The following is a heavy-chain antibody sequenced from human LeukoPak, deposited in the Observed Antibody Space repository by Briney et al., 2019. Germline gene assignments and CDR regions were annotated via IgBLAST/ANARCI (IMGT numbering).Heavy chain of an antibody. CDR3: STDWYDY. Sequence: KAGASLRLSCAASGFTFSSYWMTWVRLAPGKGLGWVGRIKSKGDGGTTDYAAPVKGRFTMSRDDSQSTLYLQMNSLKVEDTAIYYCSTDWYDYWGQGTLVTVSS. D-gene: IGHD6-13*01. V-gene: IGHV3-15*01. J-gene: IGHJ4*02. CDR2: IKSKGDGGTT. CDR1: GFTFSSYW.